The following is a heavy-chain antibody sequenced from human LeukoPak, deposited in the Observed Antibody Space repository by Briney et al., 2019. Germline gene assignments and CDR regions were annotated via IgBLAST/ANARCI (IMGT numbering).Heavy chain of an antibody. CDR1: GFTFSSYA. Sequence: TGGSLRLSCAASGFTFSSYAMSWVRQAPGKGLEWVSAISGSGGSTYYADSVKGRFTISRDNSKNTLYLQMNSLRAEDTAVYYCAKEGRYCSGGSCDTGGFDIWGQGTMVTVSS. V-gene: IGHV3-23*01. CDR2: ISGSGGST. J-gene: IGHJ3*02. CDR3: AKEGRYCSGGSCDTGGFDI. D-gene: IGHD2-15*01.